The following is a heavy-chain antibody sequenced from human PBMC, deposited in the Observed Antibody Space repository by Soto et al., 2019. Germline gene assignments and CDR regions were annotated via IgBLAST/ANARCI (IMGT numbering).Heavy chain of an antibody. V-gene: IGHV3-48*01. J-gene: IGHJ6*02. CDR3: ARDCRFGCGMDV. D-gene: IGHD6-19*01. Sequence: EVQVVESGGGLVQPGGSLRLSCAGSGFTFSTYSMNWVRQAPGKGLEWISHIDGSSRTIYYADSVRGRFTISRDNAKNSLYLPMNSVGAEDTAVYYCARDCRFGCGMDVWGQGTTVTVSS. CDR1: GFTFSTYS. CDR2: IDGSSRTI.